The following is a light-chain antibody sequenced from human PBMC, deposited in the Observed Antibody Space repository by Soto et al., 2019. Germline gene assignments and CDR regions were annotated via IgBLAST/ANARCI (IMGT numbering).Light chain of an antibody. CDR2: ATS. Sequence: ERVMTQSPATRSVSPGDSATLSCRASRSVDTDLAWYQQKPGQAPRLLVFATSARATGVPDRFRGSRSGTDFTLTISSLQPEDSATYYCHQYYNRPPWTFGQGTNVDIK. V-gene: IGKV3-15*01. CDR1: RSVDTD. J-gene: IGKJ1*01. CDR3: HQYYNRPPWT.